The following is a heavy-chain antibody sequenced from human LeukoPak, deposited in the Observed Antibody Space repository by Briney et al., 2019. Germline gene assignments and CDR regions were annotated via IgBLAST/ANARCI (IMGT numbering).Heavy chain of an antibody. V-gene: IGHV4-34*01. CDR1: GGSISSYY. CDR3: ARGSGDYVWGSYRRFYYFDY. CDR2: INHSGST. J-gene: IGHJ4*02. D-gene: IGHD3-16*02. Sequence: SETLSLTCTVSGGSISSYYWSWIRQPPGKGLEWIGEINHSGSTNYNPSLKSRVTISVDTSKNQFSLKLSSVTAADTAVYYCARGSGDYVWGSYRRFYYFDYWGQGTLVTVSS.